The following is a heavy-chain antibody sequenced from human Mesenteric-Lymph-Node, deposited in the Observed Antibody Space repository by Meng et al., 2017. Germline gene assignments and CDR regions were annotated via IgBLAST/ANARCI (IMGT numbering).Heavy chain of an antibody. D-gene: IGHD5-12*01. J-gene: IGHJ4*02. CDR2: MNPNSGNT. CDR1: GYTFTSYD. CDR3: ATHPRLNSGYDLFLGYFDY. V-gene: IGHV1-8*01. Sequence: ASVKVSCKASGYTFTSYDINWVRQATGQGLEWMGWMNPNSGNTGYAQKFQGRVTMTEDTSTDTAYMELSSLRSEDTAVYYCATHPRLNSGYDLFLGYFDYWGQGTLVTVSS.